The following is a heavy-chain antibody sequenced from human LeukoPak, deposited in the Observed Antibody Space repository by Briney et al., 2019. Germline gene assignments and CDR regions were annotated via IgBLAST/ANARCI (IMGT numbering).Heavy chain of an antibody. CDR3: ARPRGSSWYGGAFDI. CDR1: GYSFTNYW. D-gene: IGHD6-13*01. V-gene: IGHV5-51*01. J-gene: IGHJ3*02. Sequence: GESLKISCKGSGYSFTNYWIGWVRQMPGKGLEWMGIIYPGDSDTRYIPSFQGQVIISADKSISTAYLQWSSLKASDTAMYYCARPRGSSWYGGAFDIWGQGTMVTVSS. CDR2: IYPGDSDT.